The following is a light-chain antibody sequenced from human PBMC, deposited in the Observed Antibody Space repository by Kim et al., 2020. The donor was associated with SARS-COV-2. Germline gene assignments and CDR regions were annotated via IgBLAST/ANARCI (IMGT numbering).Light chain of an antibody. V-gene: IGLV1-44*01. CDR3: ASWDDILNALV. CDR2: SNY. Sequence: GQRVTSSCSGTSSNNGDNPVTCYQQVPGTAPKLLIYSNYRRPSGVPDRFSGSKSGTSASLAISGLQSADEADYFCASWDDILNALVFGGGTQLTVL. CDR1: SSNNGDNP. J-gene: IGLJ2*01.